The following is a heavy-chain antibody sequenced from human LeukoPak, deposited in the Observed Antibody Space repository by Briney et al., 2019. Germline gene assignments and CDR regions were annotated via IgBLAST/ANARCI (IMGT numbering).Heavy chain of an antibody. CDR3: ASSGYSSSRGVRGNSYGMDV. D-gene: IGHD5-18*01. Sequence: SVKVSCKASGGTFSSYAISWVRQAPGQGLEWMGRIIPIFGIANYAQKFRGRVTITADKSTSTAYMELSSLRSEDTAVYYCASSGYSSSRGVRGNSYGMDVWGKGTTVTVSS. V-gene: IGHV1-69*04. CDR1: GGTFSSYA. CDR2: IIPIFGIA. J-gene: IGHJ6*04.